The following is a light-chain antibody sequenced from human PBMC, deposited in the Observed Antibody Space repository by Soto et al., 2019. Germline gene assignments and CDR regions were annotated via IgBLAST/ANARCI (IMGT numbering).Light chain of an antibody. Sequence: DIQMTQSPSTLSGSVGDRVTITCRASQTISSWLAWYQQKPGKAPKLLIYKASTLKSGVPSRFSGSGSGTEFTLTISSLQPDDFETYYCKHNNSYSEAFGQGTKVDIK. CDR2: KAS. J-gene: IGKJ1*01. CDR3: KHNNSYSEA. CDR1: QTISSW. V-gene: IGKV1-5*03.